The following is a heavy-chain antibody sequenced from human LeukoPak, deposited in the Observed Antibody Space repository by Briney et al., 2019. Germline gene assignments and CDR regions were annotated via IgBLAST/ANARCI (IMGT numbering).Heavy chain of an antibody. V-gene: IGHV3-21*01. CDR3: ARYCSSTSCAFDY. CDR1: GFTFSSYS. D-gene: IGHD2-2*01. CDR2: ISSSSSYI. Sequence: GGSLRLSCVASGFTFSSYSMNWVRQAPGKGLEWVSSISSSSSYIYYADSVKGRFTISRDNAKNSLYLQMNSLRAEDTAVYYCARYCSSTSCAFDYWGQGTLVTVSS. J-gene: IGHJ4*02.